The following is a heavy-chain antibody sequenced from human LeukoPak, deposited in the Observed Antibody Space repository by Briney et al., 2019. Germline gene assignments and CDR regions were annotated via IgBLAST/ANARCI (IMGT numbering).Heavy chain of an antibody. CDR3: AKDSDYGDYGGSFDY. D-gene: IGHD4-17*01. CDR1: GFTFDDYA. Sequence: SGGSLRLSCAASGFTFDDYAMHWVRQAPGKGLEWVSGISWNSGSIGYADSVKGRFTISRDNAKNSLYLQMNSLRAEDTALYYCAKDSDYGDYGGSFDYWGQGTLVTVSS. J-gene: IGHJ4*02. CDR2: ISWNSGSI. V-gene: IGHV3-9*01.